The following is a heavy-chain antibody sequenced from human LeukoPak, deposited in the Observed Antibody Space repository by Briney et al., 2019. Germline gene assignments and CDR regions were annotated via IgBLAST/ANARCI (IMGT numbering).Heavy chain of an antibody. V-gene: IGHV1-3*01. CDR2: INAGNGNT. J-gene: IGHJ4*02. CDR1: GYTFTSYA. D-gene: IGHD3-22*01. CDR3: ARANDPMVVVITAFDY. Sequence: ASVKVSCKASGYTFTSYAMHWVRQAPGQRLEWMGWINAGNGNTKYSQKFQGRVTITRDTSASTAYMELSSLRSEDTAVYYCARANDPMVVVITAFDYWGQGTLVTVSS.